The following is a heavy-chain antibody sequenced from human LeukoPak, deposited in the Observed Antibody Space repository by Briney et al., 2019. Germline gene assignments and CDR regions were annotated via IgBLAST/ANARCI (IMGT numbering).Heavy chain of an antibody. D-gene: IGHD5-18*01. CDR1: GGTFSSYA. V-gene: IGHV1-69*13. CDR3: ASGALDLDTAFGY. Sequence: SVKVSCKASGGTFSSYAISWVRQAPGQGLEWMGGIIPIFGTANYAQKFQGRVTITADESTSTAYMELSSLRSEDTAVYYCASGALDLDTAFGYWGQGTLVTVSS. CDR2: IIPIFGTA. J-gene: IGHJ4*02.